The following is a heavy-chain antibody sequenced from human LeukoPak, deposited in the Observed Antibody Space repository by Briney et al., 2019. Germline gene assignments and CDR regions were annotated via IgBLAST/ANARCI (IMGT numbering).Heavy chain of an antibody. V-gene: IGHV4-34*01. CDR2: INHSGST. CDR3: ARHLGAARAPRPMYYFDY. Sequence: PSETLSLTCAVYGGSFSGYYWSWIRQPPGKGLEWIGEINHSGSTNYNPSLKSRVTISVDTSKNQFSLKLSSVTAADTAVYYCARHLGAARAPRPMYYFDYWGQGTLVTVSS. CDR1: GGSFSGYY. D-gene: IGHD6-6*01. J-gene: IGHJ4*02.